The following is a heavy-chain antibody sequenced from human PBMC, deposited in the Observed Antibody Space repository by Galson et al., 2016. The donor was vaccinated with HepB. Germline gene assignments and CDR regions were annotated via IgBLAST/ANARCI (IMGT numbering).Heavy chain of an antibody. V-gene: IGHV1-18*01. CDR2: ISAYNGDT. CDR3: ARPTLTTSYQFGMDV. CDR1: GYTFTTYT. Sequence: SVKASCKASGYTFTTYTITWVRQAPGQGLEWMGWISAYNGDTKYAQTVQDRVTMSTDASTSTAYMELRSLTSDDTAVYYCARPTLTTSYQFGMDVWGQGTTVTV. D-gene: IGHD4-11*01. J-gene: IGHJ6*02.